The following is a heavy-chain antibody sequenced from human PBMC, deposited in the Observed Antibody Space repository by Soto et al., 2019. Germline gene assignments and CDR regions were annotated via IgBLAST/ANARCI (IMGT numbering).Heavy chain of an antibody. CDR1: GYTFTSYD. CDR2: MNPNSGNT. V-gene: IGHV1-8*01. D-gene: IGHD3-22*01. J-gene: IGHJ3*02. Sequence: ASVKVSCKASGYTFTSYDINWVRQATGQGLEWMGWMNPNSGNTGYAQKFQGRVTMTRNTPISTAYMELSSLRSEDTAVYYCASGFYDSSGYYSDAFDIWGQGTMVTVSS. CDR3: ASGFYDSSGYYSDAFDI.